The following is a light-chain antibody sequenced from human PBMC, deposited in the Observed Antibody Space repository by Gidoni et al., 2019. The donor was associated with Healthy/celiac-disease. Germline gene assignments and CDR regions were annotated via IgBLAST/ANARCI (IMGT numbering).Light chain of an antibody. CDR3: QQLNSYLT. J-gene: IGKJ5*01. CDR2: AAS. Sequence: DIQLTQSPSFLSASVGDRVTITCRASQGISSYLAWNQQKPGKAPKLLIYAASTLQSGVPSRFSGSGSGTEFTLTISSLQPEDFATYYCQQLNSYLTFGQGTRLEIK. CDR1: QGISSY. V-gene: IGKV1-9*01.